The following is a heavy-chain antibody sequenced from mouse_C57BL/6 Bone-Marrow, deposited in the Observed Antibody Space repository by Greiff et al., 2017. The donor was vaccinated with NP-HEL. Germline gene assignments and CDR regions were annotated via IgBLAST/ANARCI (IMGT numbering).Heavy chain of an antibody. CDR2: INPYNGGT. Sequence: VQLQQSGPVLVKPGASVKMSCKASGYTFTDYYMNWVKQSHGKSLEWIGVINPYNGGTSYNQKFKGKATLTVDKSSSTAYMELNSLTSEDSAVYYCARGYYGSSIYWYVDVWGTGTTVTVSS. D-gene: IGHD1-1*01. V-gene: IGHV1-19*01. CDR3: ARGYYGSSIYWYVDV. CDR1: GYTFTDYY. J-gene: IGHJ1*03.